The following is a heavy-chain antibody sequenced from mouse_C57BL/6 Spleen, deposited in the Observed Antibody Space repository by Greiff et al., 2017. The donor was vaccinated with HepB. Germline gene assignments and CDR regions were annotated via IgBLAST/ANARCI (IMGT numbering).Heavy chain of an antibody. CDR1: GYTFTSYW. V-gene: IGHV1-50*01. J-gene: IGHJ3*01. D-gene: IGHD2-4*01. CDR2: IDPSDSYT. Sequence: VQLQQPGAELVKPGASVKLSCKASGYTFTSYWMQWVKQRPGQGLEWIGEIDPSDSYTNYNQKFKGKATLTVDTSSSTAYMQLSSLTSEDSAVYYCARRGYDYDLAWFAYWGQGTLVTVSA. CDR3: ARRGYDYDLAWFAY.